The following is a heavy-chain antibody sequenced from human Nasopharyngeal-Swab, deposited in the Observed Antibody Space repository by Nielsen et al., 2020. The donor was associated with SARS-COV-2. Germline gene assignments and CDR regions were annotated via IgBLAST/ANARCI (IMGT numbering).Heavy chain of an antibody. D-gene: IGHD3-22*01. Sequence: GESLKISCAASGITFSEYYMSWVRQAPGKGLEWVSYISSSGSNIYYADSVQGRFTISRDNAKNSLYLQMNSLRAEDTAVYYCAREDTDYYDSSGYFDYWGQGTLVTVSA. CDR2: ISSSGSNI. V-gene: IGHV3-11*01. CDR3: AREDTDYYDSSGYFDY. J-gene: IGHJ4*02. CDR1: GITFSEYY.